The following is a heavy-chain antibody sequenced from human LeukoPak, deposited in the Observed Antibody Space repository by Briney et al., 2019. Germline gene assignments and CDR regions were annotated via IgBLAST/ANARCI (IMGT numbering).Heavy chain of an antibody. V-gene: IGHV3-43*01. J-gene: IGHJ6*02. D-gene: IGHD3-10*01. CDR1: GFTFDDYT. Sequence: TGGSLRLSCAASGFTFDDYTMHWVRQAPGKGLEWVSLISWDGGSTYYADSVKGRFTISRDNSKNSPYLQMNSLRTEDTALYYCAKDGSGSYSRYYYYYGMDVWGQGTTVTVSS. CDR3: AKDGSGSYSRYYYYYGMDV. CDR2: ISWDGGST.